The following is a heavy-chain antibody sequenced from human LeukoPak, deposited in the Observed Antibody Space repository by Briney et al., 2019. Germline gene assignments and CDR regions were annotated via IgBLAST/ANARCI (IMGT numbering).Heavy chain of an antibody. J-gene: IGHJ4*02. Sequence: GGSLRLSCAASGFTFSDYYMSWIRQAPGKGLEWVSYISFSGSPTQYADSVKGRFTISRDNAKNSLYLQMNSLRDEDTAVYYCARGVHDFWRGYYNPDQADYWGQGTLVTVSS. V-gene: IGHV3-11*01. CDR2: ISFSGSPT. CDR1: GFTFSDYY. D-gene: IGHD3-3*01. CDR3: ARGVHDFWRGYYNPDQADY.